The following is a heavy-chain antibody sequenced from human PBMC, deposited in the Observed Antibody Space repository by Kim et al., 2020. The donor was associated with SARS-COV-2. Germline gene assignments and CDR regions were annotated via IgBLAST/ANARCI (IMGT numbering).Heavy chain of an antibody. D-gene: IGHD3-16*02. CDR2: IYSGGST. V-gene: IGHV3-53*01. CDR1: GFTVSSNY. Sequence: GGSLRLSCAASGFTVSSNYMSWVRQAPGKGLEWVSVIYSGGSTYYADSVKGRFTISRDNSKNTLYLQMNSLRAEDTAVYYCARELAMITFGGVIVERGFDIWGQGTMVTVSS. CDR3: ARELAMITFGGVIVERGFDI. J-gene: IGHJ3*02.